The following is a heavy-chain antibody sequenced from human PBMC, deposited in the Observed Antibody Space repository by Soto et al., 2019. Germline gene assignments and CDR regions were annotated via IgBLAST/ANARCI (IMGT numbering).Heavy chain of an antibody. Sequence: GGSLRLSCAASGFAFSSYAMSWVRQAPGKGLEWVSAISGSGGSTYYADSVKGRFTISRDNSKNTLYLQMNSLRAEDTAVYYCARAILIATITSYGMDVWGQGTTVTVSS. D-gene: IGHD1-26*01. J-gene: IGHJ6*02. CDR3: ARAILIATITSYGMDV. CDR1: GFAFSSYA. V-gene: IGHV3-23*01. CDR2: ISGSGGST.